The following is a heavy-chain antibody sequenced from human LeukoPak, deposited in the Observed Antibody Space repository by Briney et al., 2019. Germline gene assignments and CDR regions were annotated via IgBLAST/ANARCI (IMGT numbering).Heavy chain of an antibody. J-gene: IGHJ4*02. V-gene: IGHV4-34*01. D-gene: IGHD4-23*01. CDR3: ARSYYYGGFDYSLGF. CDR1: GGSFSDYY. Sequence: SQTLSLTCAVYGGSFSDYYWTWVRQPPGKGLEWIGEVNHRGTKRYNLSLKSRLTISIDTSKSQFSLKLSSVTAADTAKYYCARSYYYGGFDYSLGFWGQGTLVTVSS. CDR2: VNHRGTK.